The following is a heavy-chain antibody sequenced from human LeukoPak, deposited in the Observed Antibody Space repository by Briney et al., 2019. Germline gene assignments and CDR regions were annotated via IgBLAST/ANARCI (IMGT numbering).Heavy chain of an antibody. Sequence: GASVKVSCKVSGYTLTELSMHWVRQAPGKGLEWMGGFDPEDGETIYAQKFQGRVTMTEDTSTDTAYMELSSLRSEDTAVYYCARDYDSSGYHAFDIWGQGTMVTVSS. D-gene: IGHD3-22*01. V-gene: IGHV1-24*01. CDR3: ARDYDSSGYHAFDI. J-gene: IGHJ3*02. CDR1: GYTLTELS. CDR2: FDPEDGET.